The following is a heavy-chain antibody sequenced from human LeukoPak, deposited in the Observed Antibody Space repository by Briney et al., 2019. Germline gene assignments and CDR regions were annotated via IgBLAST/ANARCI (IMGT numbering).Heavy chain of an antibody. CDR2: IHYSGST. D-gene: IGHD3-22*01. CDR1: GGSISSSIYY. V-gene: IGHV4-39*01. Sequence: SETLSLTCTVSGGSISSSIYYWVWIRQPPGKGLEWIGSIHYSGSTYYNPSLKSRVTISVDTSKNQFPLRLTSVTAADTGVYYCASRKLDNYDTGAKGWLDPWGQGTQVTVSS. J-gene: IGHJ5*02. CDR3: ASRKLDNYDTGAKGWLDP.